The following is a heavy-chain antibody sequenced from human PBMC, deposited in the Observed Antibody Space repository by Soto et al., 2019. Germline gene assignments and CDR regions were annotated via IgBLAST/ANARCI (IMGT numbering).Heavy chain of an antibody. CDR2: ISGSGGST. V-gene: IGHV3-23*01. D-gene: IGHD6-13*01. CDR3: AKDMERRRGSSWPAFDP. CDR1: GFTFSSYS. J-gene: IGHJ5*02. Sequence: PGGSLRLSCAASGFTFSSYSMSWVRQAPGKGLEWVTAISGSGGSTYYADSVKGRFTISRDNSKNTLYLQMNSLRAEDTAVYYCAKDMERRRGSSWPAFDPWGQGTLVTVSS.